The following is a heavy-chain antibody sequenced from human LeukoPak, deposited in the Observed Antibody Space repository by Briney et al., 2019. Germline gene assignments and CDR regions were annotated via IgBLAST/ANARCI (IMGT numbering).Heavy chain of an antibody. D-gene: IGHD3-10*01. Sequence: GGSLRLSCAASGFTFSSYAMSWVRQAPGKGLEWVSAISGSGGSTYYADSVRGRFTISRDNSKNTLYLKTNTLRAEDTAVYYCAKAPVLLWFGELSPGFYFDYWGQGTLVTVSS. CDR1: GFTFSSYA. J-gene: IGHJ4*02. V-gene: IGHV3-23*01. CDR3: AKAPVLLWFGELSPGFYFDY. CDR2: ISGSGGST.